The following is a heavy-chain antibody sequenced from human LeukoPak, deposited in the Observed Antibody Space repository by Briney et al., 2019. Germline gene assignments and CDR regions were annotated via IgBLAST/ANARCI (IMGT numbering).Heavy chain of an antibody. D-gene: IGHD6-13*01. CDR3: ATESIAAAAYFDY. CDR1: GGSISSGGYS. J-gene: IGHJ4*02. V-gene: IGHV4-61*08. CDR2: IYYSGST. Sequence: SETLSLTCAVSGGSISSGGYSWSWIRQPPGKGLEWIGYIYYSGSTNYNPSLKSRVTISVDTSKNQFSLKLSSVTAADTAVYYCATESIAAAAYFDYWGQGTLVTVSS.